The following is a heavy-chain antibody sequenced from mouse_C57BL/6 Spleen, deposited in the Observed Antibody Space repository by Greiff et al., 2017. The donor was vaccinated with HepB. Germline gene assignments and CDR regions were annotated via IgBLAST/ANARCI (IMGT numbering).Heavy chain of an antibody. V-gene: IGHV3-6*01. CDR2: ISYDGSN. CDR1: GYPITSGYY. CDR3: ASDRGFAY. Sequence: EVKLMESGPGLVKPSQSLSLTCSVTGYPITSGYYWNWIRQFPGNKLEWMGYISYDGSNNYNPSLKNRISITRDTSKNQFFLKLNSVTTEDTATYYCASDRGFAYWGQGTLVTVSA. J-gene: IGHJ3*01.